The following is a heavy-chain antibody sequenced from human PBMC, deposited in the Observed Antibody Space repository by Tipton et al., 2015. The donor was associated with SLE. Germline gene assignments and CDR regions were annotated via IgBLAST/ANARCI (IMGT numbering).Heavy chain of an antibody. D-gene: IGHD6-13*01. Sequence: TLSLTCTVSGASMSGYYWSWIRQSPGKGLEWIGYIFDNGNSNYNPSLKSRVTISIDTSKNQFSLRLTSLTAADTAVYYCARVVYSFSDAFDFWGQGTWVTVSS. CDR3: ARVVYSFSDAFDF. V-gene: IGHV4-59*01. CDR1: GASMSGYY. CDR2: IFDNGNS. J-gene: IGHJ3*01.